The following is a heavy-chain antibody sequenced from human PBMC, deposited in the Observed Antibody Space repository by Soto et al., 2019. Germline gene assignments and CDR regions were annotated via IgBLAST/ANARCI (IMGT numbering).Heavy chain of an antibody. Sequence: QVQLVQSGAEVKKPGASVKVSCKASGYTFTSYDINWVRQATGQGLEWMGWMNPNSGNTGYAQKFQGRVTMTRNTSIXXXXXELSSLXXXXXXXYYCASLSPTGYYYYYGMDVWGQGTTVTVSS. V-gene: IGHV1-8*01. J-gene: IGHJ6*02. D-gene: IGHD3-10*01. CDR2: MNPNSGNT. CDR1: GYTFTSYD. CDR3: ASLSPTGYYYYYGMDV.